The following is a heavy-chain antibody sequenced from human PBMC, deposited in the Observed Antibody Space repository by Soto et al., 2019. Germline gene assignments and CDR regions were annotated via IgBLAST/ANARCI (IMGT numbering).Heavy chain of an antibody. J-gene: IGHJ6*02. V-gene: IGHV3-15*01. Sequence: EVQLVESGGGLVKPGGSLRLSCEASGFIFNNAWMNWVRQSPGKGLEWVGHIKSKGDGGTTDYAAPVKGRFIISRDDSKQTVSLQMDSLKTEDTAVYYCTTACGTTCYWSYYGMDVWGQGTTVTVSS. CDR3: TTACGTTCYWSYYGMDV. CDR2: IKSKGDGGTT. D-gene: IGHD2-2*01. CDR1: GFIFNNAW.